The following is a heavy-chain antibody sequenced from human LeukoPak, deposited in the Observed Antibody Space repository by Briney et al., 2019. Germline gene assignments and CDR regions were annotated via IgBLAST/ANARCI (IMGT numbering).Heavy chain of an antibody. V-gene: IGHV5-10-1*01. CDR1: GYSFTSYW. D-gene: IGHD3-3*01. CDR2: IDPSDSYT. J-gene: IGHJ4*02. CDR3: ARHVPLRFLEGPLDY. Sequence: GESLKISCKGSGYSFTSYWISWARQMPGKGLEWMGRIDPSDSYTNYSPSFQGHVTISADKSISTAYLQWSSLKASDTAMYYCARHVPLRFLEGPLDYWGQGTLVTVSS.